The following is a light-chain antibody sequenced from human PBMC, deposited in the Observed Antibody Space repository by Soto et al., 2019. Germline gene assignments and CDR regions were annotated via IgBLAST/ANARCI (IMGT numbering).Light chain of an antibody. J-gene: IGKJ3*01. Sequence: DIQMTQSPSSLSASVGDRVTITCRASQGISNYLAWYQQKPGKVPKLLIYAASTLQSGVPSRFSGSGSGTDFTLTSSSLQPEDVATYYCQKYNSALTFRPGTKVD. V-gene: IGKV1-27*01. CDR1: QGISNY. CDR2: AAS. CDR3: QKYNSALT.